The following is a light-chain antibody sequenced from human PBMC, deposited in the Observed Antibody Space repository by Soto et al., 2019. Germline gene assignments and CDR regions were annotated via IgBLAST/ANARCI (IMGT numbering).Light chain of an antibody. CDR1: SSDIGAGYR. J-gene: IGLJ3*02. Sequence: QSVLTQPPSVSGAPGERVTISCTGSSSDIGAGYRVRWYQQVPGTAPKLLIYDNTNRPSGVPDRFSGSKAGTSASLAISGLQAEDEADYYCQSYDSSLSGVLFGGGTKLTVL. CDR2: DNT. V-gene: IGLV1-40*01. CDR3: QSYDSSLSGVL.